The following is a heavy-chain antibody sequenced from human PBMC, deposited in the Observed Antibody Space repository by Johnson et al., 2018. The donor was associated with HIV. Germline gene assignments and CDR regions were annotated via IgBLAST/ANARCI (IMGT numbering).Heavy chain of an antibody. D-gene: IGHD3-22*01. CDR1: GFTFSTYA. CDR3: ARDSDSLYAFDI. J-gene: IGHJ3*02. CDR2: IRYDGSNK. V-gene: IGHV3-30*02. Sequence: QVQLVESGGGLVQPGGSLRLSCAASGFTFSTYAMHWVRQAPGKGLEWVAFIRYDGSNKYYADSVKGRFTISRDNSKNTLYLQMNSLRAEDTAVYYCARDSDSLYAFDIWGQGTMVTVSS.